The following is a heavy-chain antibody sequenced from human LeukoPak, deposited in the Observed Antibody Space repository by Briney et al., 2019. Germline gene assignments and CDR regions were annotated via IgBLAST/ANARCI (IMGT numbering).Heavy chain of an antibody. V-gene: IGHV3-74*01. D-gene: IGHD5-24*01. CDR3: ARVTGGYNLVDY. Sequence: GGSLRLSCAASGFILSTYWMHWVRQVPGKGLVWVSRINSDGSSTNNADSVKGRFTISRDNAKNTLYLQMNSLRAEDTAVYYCARVTGGYNLVDYWGQGTLVTVSS. J-gene: IGHJ4*02. CDR1: GFILSTYW. CDR2: INSDGSST.